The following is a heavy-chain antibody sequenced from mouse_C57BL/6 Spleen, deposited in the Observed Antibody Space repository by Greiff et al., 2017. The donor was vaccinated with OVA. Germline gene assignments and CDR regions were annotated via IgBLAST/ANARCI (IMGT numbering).Heavy chain of an antibody. J-gene: IGHJ2*01. Sequence: VQLQQPGAELVMPGASVKLSCKASGYTFTSYWMHWVKQRPGQGLEWIGEIDPSDSYTNYNQKFKGKSTLTVDKSSSTAYMQLSSLTSEDSAVYYCARRDYDLCDYWGQGTTLTVSS. CDR3: ARRDYDLCDY. CDR2: IDPSDSYT. CDR1: GYTFTSYW. V-gene: IGHV1-69*01. D-gene: IGHD2-4*01.